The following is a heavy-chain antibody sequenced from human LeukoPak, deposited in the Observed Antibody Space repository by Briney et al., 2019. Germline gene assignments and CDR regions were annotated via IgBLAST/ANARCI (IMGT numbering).Heavy chain of an antibody. CDR2: IWHGGSDK. D-gene: IGHD4-17*01. J-gene: IGHJ4*02. CDR1: GFTFSSYG. Sequence: GGSLRLSCEASGFTFSSYGMHWVRQAPGKGLEWVALIWHGGSDKYYADSVKGRFTISRDNSKNTLYVQMNSLRAEDTAVYYCARGPTGTYDFWGQGTLVTVSS. CDR3: ARGPTGTYDF. V-gene: IGHV3-33*01.